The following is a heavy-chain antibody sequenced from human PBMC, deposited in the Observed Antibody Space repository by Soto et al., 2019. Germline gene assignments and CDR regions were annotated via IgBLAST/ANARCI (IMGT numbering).Heavy chain of an antibody. J-gene: IGHJ6*03. Sequence: EVQLLESGGGLVQPGGSLRLSCAASGFTFSSYAMSWVRQAPGKGLEWVSGISGSGGSTYYADSVKGRFTISRDNSKNTLYLQMNSLRAEDAAVYYCARAHGDYYYYYYYMDVWGKGTTVTVSS. V-gene: IGHV3-23*01. CDR2: ISGSGGST. CDR1: GFTFSSYA. D-gene: IGHD2-21*02. CDR3: ARAHGDYYYYYYYMDV.